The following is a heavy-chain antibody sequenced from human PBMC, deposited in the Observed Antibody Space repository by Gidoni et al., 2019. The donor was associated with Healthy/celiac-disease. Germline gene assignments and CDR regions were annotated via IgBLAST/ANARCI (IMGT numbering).Heavy chain of an antibody. V-gene: IGHV3-30*03. CDR2: LSYDGSNK. J-gene: IGHJ4*02. Sequence: QVQLVESGGGVVQPGRSLRLSCAASGFTFSSYGMHWVRQAPGKGLEWVAVLSYDGSNKYYAVSVKGRLTISRDNSKNTLYLQMNSLRAEDTSVYYCATGPPIWFGEGIQFDYWGQGTLVTVSS. CDR3: ATGPPIWFGEGIQFDY. D-gene: IGHD3-10*01. CDR1: GFTFSSYG.